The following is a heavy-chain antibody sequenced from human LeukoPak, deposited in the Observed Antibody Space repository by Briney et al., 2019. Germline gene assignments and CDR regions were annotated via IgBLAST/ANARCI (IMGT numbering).Heavy chain of an antibody. Sequence: SQTLSLTCTVSGGSISSGSYYWSWIRQPAGKGLEWIGRIYTSGSTNYNPSLKSRVTISVDTSKNQFSLKLSSVTAADTAVYYCARGRYYYDSSGSDDYYYYYMDVWGKGTTVTISS. D-gene: IGHD3-22*01. CDR2: IYTSGST. V-gene: IGHV4-61*02. J-gene: IGHJ6*03. CDR3: ARGRYYYDSSGSDDYYYYYMDV. CDR1: GGSISSGSYY.